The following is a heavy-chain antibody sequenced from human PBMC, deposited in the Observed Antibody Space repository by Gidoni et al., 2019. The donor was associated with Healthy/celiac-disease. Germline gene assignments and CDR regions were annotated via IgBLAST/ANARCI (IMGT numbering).Heavy chain of an antibody. CDR3: ARLSYHLYYYYGMDV. CDR1: GYSFTSYW. J-gene: IGHJ6*02. V-gene: IGHV5-10-1*03. Sequence: EVQLVQSGAEVKKPGESLRISCKGSGYSFTSYWISWVRQMPGKGLEWMGRIGPSDSYTNYSPSFQGHVTISADKSISTAYLQWSSLKASDTAMYYCARLSYHLYYYYGMDVWGQGTTVTVSS. D-gene: IGHD2-2*01. CDR2: IGPSDSYT.